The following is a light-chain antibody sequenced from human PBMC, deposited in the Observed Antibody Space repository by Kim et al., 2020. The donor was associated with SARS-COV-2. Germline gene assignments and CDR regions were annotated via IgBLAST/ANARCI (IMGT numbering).Light chain of an antibody. CDR2: KAS. V-gene: IGKV1-5*03. J-gene: IGKJ2*03. CDR1: QSISSW. CDR3: QQYNSYPYS. Sequence: SSVGDIVTITCRASQSISSWLAWYQQKPGKAPKLLIYKASSLESGVPSRFSGSGSGTEFTLTISSLQPDDFATYYCQQYNSYPYSFGQGTKLEIK.